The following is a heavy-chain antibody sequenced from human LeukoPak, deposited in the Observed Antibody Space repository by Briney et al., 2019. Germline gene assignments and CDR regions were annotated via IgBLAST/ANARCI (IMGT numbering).Heavy chain of an antibody. CDR1: GGSISSSSYY. CDR2: ISCSGST. CDR3: AKSGDLGYDFP. D-gene: IGHD3-3*01. Sequence: TSETLSLTCTVSGGSISSSSYYWGWIRQPPGKGLEWIGSISCSGSTYYNPSLKSRVTISVDTSKNQFSLKLSSETAADAGVFYCAKSGDLGYDFPGGQGTLVTVSS. J-gene: IGHJ5*02. V-gene: IGHV4-39*01.